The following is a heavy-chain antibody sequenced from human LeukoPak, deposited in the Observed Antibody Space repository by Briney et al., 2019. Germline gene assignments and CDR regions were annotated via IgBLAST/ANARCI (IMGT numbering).Heavy chain of an antibody. V-gene: IGHV4-39*07. CDR1: GGSISSSSYY. D-gene: IGHD3-22*01. CDR3: ARENYYDSSGYPGY. CDR2: IYHSGST. J-gene: IGHJ4*02. Sequence: SETLSLTCTVSGGSISSSSYYWGWIRQPPGKGLEWIGSIYHSGSTYYNPSLKSRVTISVDTSKNQFSLKLSPVTAADTAVYYCARENYYDSSGYPGYWGQGTLVTVSS.